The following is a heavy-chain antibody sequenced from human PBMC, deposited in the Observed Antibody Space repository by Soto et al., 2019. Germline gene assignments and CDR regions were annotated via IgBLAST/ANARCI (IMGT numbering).Heavy chain of an antibody. CDR1: GYTFTNYG. Sequence: QVPLLQSGAEVKKPGASVKVSCKASGYTFTNYGITWVRQAPGQGLEWMGWIGAYNGDTHYTERLQGRVTMTTDTSTSTAYMELRGLRSDDTAVYYWARVRQLVGYFYYHMDVWGKGTTVTVSS. CDR3: ARVRQLVGYFYYHMDV. D-gene: IGHD6-6*01. J-gene: IGHJ6*03. V-gene: IGHV1-18*01. CDR2: IGAYNGDT.